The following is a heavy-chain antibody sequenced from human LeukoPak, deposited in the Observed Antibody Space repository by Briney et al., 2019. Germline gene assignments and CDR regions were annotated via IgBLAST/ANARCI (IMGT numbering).Heavy chain of an antibody. V-gene: IGHV1-69*13. D-gene: IGHD2-2*02. CDR2: IIPIFGTA. CDR1: GGTFSSYA. CDR3: ARHVCSSTSCYKGPYYYYYMDV. J-gene: IGHJ6*03. Sequence: ASVTVSCKASGGTFSSYAISWVRQAPGQGLEWMGGIIPIFGTANYAQKFQGRVTITADESTSTAYMELSSLRSEDTAVYYCARHVCSSTSCYKGPYYYYYMDVWGKGTTVTVSS.